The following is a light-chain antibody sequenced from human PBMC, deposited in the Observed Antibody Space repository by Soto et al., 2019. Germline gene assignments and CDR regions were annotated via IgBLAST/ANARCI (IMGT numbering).Light chain of an antibody. CDR1: QSISSY. CDR3: QQYHEYW. V-gene: IGKV1-5*01. Sequence: DIQMPQSPSSLSASVGDRVTITCRASQSISSYLNWYQQKPGKAPKLLIYDASGLESGVPSRFSGSGSGTEFTLTISSLQPDDFATYYCQQYHEYWFGQGTKVDIK. CDR2: DAS. J-gene: IGKJ1*01.